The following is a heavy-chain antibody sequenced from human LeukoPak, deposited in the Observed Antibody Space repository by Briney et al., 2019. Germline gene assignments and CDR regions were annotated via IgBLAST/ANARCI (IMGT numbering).Heavy chain of an antibody. V-gene: IGHV3-30-3*01. D-gene: IGHD1-14*01. CDR3: VRDAGGY. Sequence: PGGSLRLSCVASGFTLRTYAMHWVRQAPGKGLEWVAVISSDGSKKFHSDSVKGQFTISRDNSKNTLYLQMNSLRTEGTGVYFCVRDAGGYWGQGTLVTVSS. CDR1: GFTLRTYA. CDR2: ISSDGSKK. J-gene: IGHJ4*02.